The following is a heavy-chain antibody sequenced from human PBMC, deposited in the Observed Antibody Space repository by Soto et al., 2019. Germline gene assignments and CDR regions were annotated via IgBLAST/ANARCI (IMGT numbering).Heavy chain of an antibody. CDR3: ALKSSIAARWGWFDP. CDR2: INHSGST. D-gene: IGHD6-6*01. J-gene: IGHJ5*02. V-gene: IGHV4-34*01. CDR1: GGSFSGYY. Sequence: SETLSLTCAVYGGSFSGYYWSWIRQPPGKGLEWIGEINHSGSTNYNPSLKSRVTISVDTSKNQFSLKLSSVTAADTAVYYCALKSSIAARWGWFDPWGQGTLVTSPQ.